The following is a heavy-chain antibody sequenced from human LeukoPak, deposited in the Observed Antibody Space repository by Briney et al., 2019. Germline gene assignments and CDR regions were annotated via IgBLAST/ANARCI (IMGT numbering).Heavy chain of an antibody. J-gene: IGHJ4*02. V-gene: IGHV4-30-2*01. CDR3: ARGGWELPLHFDY. Sequence: SQTLSLTCTVSGDSISSGGYSWSWIRQPPGKGLEWIGYIYHSGSTYYNPSLKSRVTISVDRSKNQFSLKLTSVTAADTAVYYCARGGWELPLHFDYWGQGTLVTVSS. CDR2: IYHSGST. CDR1: GDSISSGGYS. D-gene: IGHD1-26*01.